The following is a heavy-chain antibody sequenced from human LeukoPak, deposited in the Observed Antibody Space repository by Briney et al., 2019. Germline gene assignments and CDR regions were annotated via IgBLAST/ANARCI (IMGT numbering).Heavy chain of an antibody. Sequence: GGSLRLSCAASGFTFSNYGMHWVRQAPGKGLEWVAVIWYDGSNKYYADSVKGRFTISRDNSKNTLYLQMNSLRAEDTAVYYCARDLSYYSNTSGYYQIALDYWGQGTLVTVSS. CDR1: GFTFSNYG. V-gene: IGHV3-33*01. J-gene: IGHJ4*02. D-gene: IGHD3-22*01. CDR2: IWYDGSNK. CDR3: ARDLSYYSNTSGYYQIALDY.